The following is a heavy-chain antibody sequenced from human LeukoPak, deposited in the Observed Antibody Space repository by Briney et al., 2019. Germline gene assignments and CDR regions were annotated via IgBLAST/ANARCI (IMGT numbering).Heavy chain of an antibody. D-gene: IGHD6-13*01. CDR2: MNPNSGNT. CDR1: GYTFTSYD. V-gene: IGHV1-8*01. Sequence: GASVKVSCKASGYTFTSYDINWVRQATGQGLEWMGWMNPNSGNTGYAQKFQGRVTMTRNTSISTAYMELSSLGSEDTAVYYCARYRIAAVGWFDPWGQGTLVTVSS. J-gene: IGHJ5*02. CDR3: ARYRIAAVGWFDP.